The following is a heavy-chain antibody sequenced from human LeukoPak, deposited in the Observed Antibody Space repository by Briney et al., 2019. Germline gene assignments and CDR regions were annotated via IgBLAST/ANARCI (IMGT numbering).Heavy chain of an antibody. V-gene: IGHV3-48*03. D-gene: IGHD6-25*01. J-gene: IGHJ3*01. CDR3: ARDEIPSGT. CDR1: GFTFRSYE. CDR2: ISSSGSTI. Sequence: GGSLRLSCAASGFTFRSYEMNWVRQAPGKGLEWVSYISSSGSTIYYADSVKGRFTISRDNSRSTVDLQMNSLRVEDTGIYYCARDEIPSGTWGQGTMVIVSS.